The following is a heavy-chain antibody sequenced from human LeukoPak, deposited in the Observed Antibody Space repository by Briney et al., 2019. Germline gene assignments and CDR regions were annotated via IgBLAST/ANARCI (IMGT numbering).Heavy chain of an antibody. J-gene: IGHJ5*02. Sequence: GGSLRLSCAASGFTFSTYGMSWVRQAPGKGLEWFSAISGSGGSTYYADSVKGRFTISRDNSKNTLYLQMNSLRAEDTAVYYCAKDWRGWELLLQFDLWGQGTLVTVSS. CDR3: AKDWRGWELLLQFDL. V-gene: IGHV3-23*01. D-gene: IGHD1-26*01. CDR2: ISGSGGST. CDR1: GFTFSTYG.